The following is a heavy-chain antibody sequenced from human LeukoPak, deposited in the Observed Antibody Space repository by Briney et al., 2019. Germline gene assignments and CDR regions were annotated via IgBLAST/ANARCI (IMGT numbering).Heavy chain of an antibody. D-gene: IGHD3-22*01. CDR1: GFTVSSNY. CDR2: ISGSGGST. J-gene: IGHJ3*02. CDR3: AKDPPWTYYYDSRRVAAFDI. V-gene: IGHV3-23*01. Sequence: GGSLRLSCAVSGFTVSSNYMSWVRQAPGKGLEWVSAISGSGGSTYYADSVKGRFTISRDNSKNTLYLQMNSLRAEDTAVYYCAKDPPWTYYYDSRRVAAFDIWGQGTMVTVSS.